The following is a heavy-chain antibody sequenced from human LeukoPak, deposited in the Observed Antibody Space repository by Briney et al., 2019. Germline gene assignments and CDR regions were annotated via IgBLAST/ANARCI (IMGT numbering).Heavy chain of an antibody. CDR3: ASYDFWSGVDY. V-gene: IGHV1-46*03. J-gene: IGHJ4*02. D-gene: IGHD3-3*01. CDR2: INPSGGST. CDR1: GYTLTSYY. Sequence: GASVKVSCKASGYTLTSYYMHWVRQAPGQGLEWMGIINPSGGSTSHAQKFQGRVTMTRDTSTSTVYMELSSLRSEDTAVYYCASYDFWSGVDYWGQGTLVTVSS.